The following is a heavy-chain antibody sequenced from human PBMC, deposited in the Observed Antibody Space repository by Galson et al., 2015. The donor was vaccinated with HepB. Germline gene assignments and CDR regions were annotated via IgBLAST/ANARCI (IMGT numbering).Heavy chain of an antibody. CDR2: ISYDGSNK. J-gene: IGHJ3*02. D-gene: IGHD6-25*01. CDR1: GFTFSSYA. V-gene: IGHV3-30*04. CDR3: ARGASAGAFDI. Sequence: SLRLSCAASGFTFSSYAMHWVRQAPGKGLEWVAVISYDGSNKYYADSVKGRFTISRDNSKNTLYLQMNSLRAEDTAVYYCARGASAGAFDIWGQGTMVTVSS.